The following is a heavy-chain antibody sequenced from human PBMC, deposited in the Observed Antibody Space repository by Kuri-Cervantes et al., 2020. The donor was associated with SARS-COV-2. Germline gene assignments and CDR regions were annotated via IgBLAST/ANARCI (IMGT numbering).Heavy chain of an antibody. CDR3: ARLGPYYYYYGMDV. CDR1: GGSFSGYY. CDR2: INHSGST. Sequence: SQTLSLTCAVYGGSFSGYYWSWIRQPPGKGLEWIGEINHSGSTNYNPSLKSRVTISLDASRNQFSLKLNSVAAADTAVYYCARLGPYYYYYGMDVWGQGTTVTVSS. J-gene: IGHJ6*02. D-gene: IGHD7-27*01. V-gene: IGHV4-34*01.